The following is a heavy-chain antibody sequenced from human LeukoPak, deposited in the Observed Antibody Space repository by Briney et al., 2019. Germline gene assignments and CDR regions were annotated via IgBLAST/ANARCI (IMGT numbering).Heavy chain of an antibody. CDR2: ISGSGSGT. D-gene: IGHD3-10*01. CDR1: GFSFSNYA. CDR3: AKDLDYYGSGSPDY. Sequence: GGSLRLSCAASGFSFSNYAMSWVRQAPGKGLEWVSAISGSGSGTYYADSVKGQFTISRDNSKNTLYLQMNSLRAEDTAVYYCAKDLDYYGSGSPDYWGQGTLVTVSS. J-gene: IGHJ4*02. V-gene: IGHV3-23*01.